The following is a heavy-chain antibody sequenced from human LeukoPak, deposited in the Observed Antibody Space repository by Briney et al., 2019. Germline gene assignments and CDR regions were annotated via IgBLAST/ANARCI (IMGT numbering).Heavy chain of an antibody. Sequence: GGSLRLSCAAPGFTFSNYEMNWVRQAPGKGLEWVSYISSSGSTIYYADSVKGRFTISRDNAKNSLYLQMNSLGAEDTAVYYCARDYDYGDYVVDYWGQGTLVTVSS. CDR2: ISSSGSTI. CDR3: ARDYDYGDYVVDY. V-gene: IGHV3-48*03. D-gene: IGHD4-17*01. J-gene: IGHJ4*02. CDR1: GFTFSNYE.